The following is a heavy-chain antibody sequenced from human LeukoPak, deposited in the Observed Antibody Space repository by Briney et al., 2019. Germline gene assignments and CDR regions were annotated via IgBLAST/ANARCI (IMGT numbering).Heavy chain of an antibody. D-gene: IGHD2-21*02. CDR3: ARDTYCGGDCYTLYGMDV. CDR2: ISSSSSYI. Sequence: PGGSLRLSCAASGFTFSSYSMNWVRQAPGKGLEWVSSISSSSSYIYYADSVKGRFTISRDNAKNSLYLQMNSLRAEDTAVYYCARDTYCGGDCYTLYGMDVWGQGTTVTVSS. J-gene: IGHJ6*02. CDR1: GFTFSSYS. V-gene: IGHV3-21*01.